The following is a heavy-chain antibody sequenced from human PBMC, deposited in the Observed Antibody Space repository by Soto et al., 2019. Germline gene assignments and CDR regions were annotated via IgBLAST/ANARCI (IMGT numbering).Heavy chain of an antibody. V-gene: IGHV3-48*03. Sequence: EVRLVESGGGLVKPGGSLRLSCVGSGFLFRNYEMNWVRQAPGKGLEWLSHISTSGSHISDADSVKGRFTISRDNTKQTLYLQMNSLRAEDTAVYYCASQPHWARPFESGGQGTLVNVSS. J-gene: IGHJ4*02. D-gene: IGHD7-27*01. CDR3: ASQPHWARPFES. CDR1: GFLFRNYE. CDR2: ISTSGSHI.